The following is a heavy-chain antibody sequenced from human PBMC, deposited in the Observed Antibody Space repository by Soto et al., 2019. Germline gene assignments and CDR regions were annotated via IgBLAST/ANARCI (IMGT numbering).Heavy chain of an antibody. J-gene: IGHJ6*02. CDR3: SRHPLYGMDV. Sequence: QVQLQESGPGLVKPSETLSLTCTVSGGSISSYYWSWIRQPPGKGLEWIGYIDYSGSTNYNPSLTSRVTISVDTSKNQFPLKLRSVTAADTAVYYCSRHPLYGMDVWGQGTTVTVSS. CDR1: GGSISSYY. V-gene: IGHV4-59*08. CDR2: IDYSGST.